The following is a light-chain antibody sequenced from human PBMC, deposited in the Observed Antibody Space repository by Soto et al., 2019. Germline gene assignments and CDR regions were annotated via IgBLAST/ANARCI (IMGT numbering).Light chain of an antibody. Sequence: QSALTQPPSASGSPEQSVTISCTGTSSDVGGYNYVSWFQQHPRKAPKLIIHEVNQRPSGVPDRFYGTKTGNTASLTVSGLQAEDEGTYYCSSYGGYNNVVFGTGTKLTVL. V-gene: IGLV2-8*01. CDR1: SSDVGGYNY. CDR2: EVN. CDR3: SSYGGYNNVV. J-gene: IGLJ1*01.